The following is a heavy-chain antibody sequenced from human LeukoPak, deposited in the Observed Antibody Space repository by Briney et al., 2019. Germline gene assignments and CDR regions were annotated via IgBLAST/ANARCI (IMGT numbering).Heavy chain of an antibody. V-gene: IGHV3-64*01. CDR1: GFTFSSYA. CDR2: ISSNGGST. D-gene: IGHD3-10*01. Sequence: PGGSLRLSCAASGFTFSSYAMHWVRQAPGKGLEYVSAISSNGGSTYYANSVKGRFTISRDNSKNTLYLQMGSLRAEDMAVYYCARDSGGSGSYSRYNWFDPWGQGTLVTVSS. CDR3: ARDSGGSGSYSRYNWFDP. J-gene: IGHJ5*02.